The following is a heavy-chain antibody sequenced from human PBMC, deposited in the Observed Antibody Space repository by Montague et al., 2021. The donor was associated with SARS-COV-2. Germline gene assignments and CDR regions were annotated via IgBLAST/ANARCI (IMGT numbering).Heavy chain of an antibody. CDR3: ASHMPNNNYGPWEY. Sequence: SETLSLTCGVSGGSINSFYWSWIRQPPGKGLEWVGYGHYSGSSNPNPSLKTRVAISVDTSRNQFSLRLRSVTAADTAVYFCASHMPNNNYGPWEYWGQGTLVIVSS. CDR1: GGSINSFY. D-gene: IGHD4-11*01. V-gene: IGHV4-59*08. J-gene: IGHJ4*02. CDR2: GHYSGSS.